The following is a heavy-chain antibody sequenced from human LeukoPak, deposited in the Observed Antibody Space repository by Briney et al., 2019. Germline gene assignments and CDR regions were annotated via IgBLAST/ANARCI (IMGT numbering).Heavy chain of an antibody. CDR2: MNPNSGNT. CDR3: ARGPNYYDSSGWYYYYGMDV. Sequence: ASVKVSCKVSGYTLTELSMHWVRQAPGQGLEWMGWMNPNSGNTGYAQKFQGRVAMTRNTSISTAYMELSSLRSEDTAVYYCARGPNYYDSSGWYYYYGMDVWGQGTTVTVSS. J-gene: IGHJ6*02. V-gene: IGHV1-8*01. CDR1: GYTLTELS. D-gene: IGHD3-22*01.